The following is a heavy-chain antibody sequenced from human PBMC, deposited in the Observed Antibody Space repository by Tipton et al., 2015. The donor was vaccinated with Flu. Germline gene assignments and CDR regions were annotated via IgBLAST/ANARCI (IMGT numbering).Heavy chain of an antibody. CDR1: DDSIGSHYY. CDR3: AGRDYSNYVSEPKSWFDP. CDR2: VHQTGST. V-gene: IGHV4-38-2*01. J-gene: IGHJ5*02. Sequence: TLSLTCSVSDDSIGSHYYWAWVRQPPGKGLEWIGNVHQTGSTYYNPSLTSRVTIAVDRPRNQFSLRLTSVTAADTAVYYCAGRDYSNYVSEPKSWFDPWGQGTLVTVSS. D-gene: IGHD4-11*01.